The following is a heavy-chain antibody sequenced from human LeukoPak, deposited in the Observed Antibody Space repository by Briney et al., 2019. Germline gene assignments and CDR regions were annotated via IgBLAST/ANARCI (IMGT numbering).Heavy chain of an antibody. V-gene: IGHV3-30*02. Sequence: GGSLRLSCAASGFTFSSYGMHWVRQAPGKGLEWVAVIWYDGSNKYYADSVKGRFTISRDNSKNTLYLQMNSLRSEDTAVYYCATAYDILTGCDYWGQGTLVTVSS. J-gene: IGHJ4*02. D-gene: IGHD3-9*01. CDR3: ATAYDILTGCDY. CDR1: GFTFSSYG. CDR2: IWYDGSNK.